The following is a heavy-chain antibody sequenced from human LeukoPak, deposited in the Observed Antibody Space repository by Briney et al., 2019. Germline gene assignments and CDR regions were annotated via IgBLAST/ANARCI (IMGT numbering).Heavy chain of an antibody. CDR3: AKDLRGYYGSGSPSGLDY. CDR2: ISGSGVST. J-gene: IGHJ4*02. V-gene: IGHV3-23*01. CDR1: GFTFSSYA. Sequence: GGSLRLSCAASGFTFSSYAMSWVRQAPGKGLEWVSAISGSGVSTYYAYSVKGRFTISRDNSKNTLYLQMNSLRAEDTAVYYCAKDLRGYYGSGSPSGLDYWGQGSLVTVSS. D-gene: IGHD3-10*01.